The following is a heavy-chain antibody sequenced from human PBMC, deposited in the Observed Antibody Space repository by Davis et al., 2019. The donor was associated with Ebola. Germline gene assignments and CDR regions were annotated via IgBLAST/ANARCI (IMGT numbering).Heavy chain of an antibody. V-gene: IGHV4-34*01. CDR1: GGSFSGYY. J-gene: IGHJ6*02. CDR2: IYYSGST. Sequence: SETLSLTCAVYGGSFSGYYWSWIRQPPGKGLEWIGSIYYSGSTYYNPSLKSRVTISVDTSKNQFSLKLSSVTAADTAVYYCARQAVYYYYYGMDVWGQGTTVTVSS. CDR3: ARQAVYYYYYGMDV.